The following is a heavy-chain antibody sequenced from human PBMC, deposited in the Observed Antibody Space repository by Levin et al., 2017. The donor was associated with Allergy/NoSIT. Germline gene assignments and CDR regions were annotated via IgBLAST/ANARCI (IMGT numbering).Heavy chain of an antibody. CDR1: GFTFSSYG. J-gene: IGHJ4*02. V-gene: IGHV3-30*18. Sequence: PGGSLRLSCAASGFTFSSYGMHWVRQAPGKGLEWVAVISYDGSNKYYADSVKGRFTISRDNSKNTLYLQMNSLRAEDTAVYYCAKDRGGYCSSTSCYTRGYFDYWGQGTLVTVSS. D-gene: IGHD2-2*02. CDR3: AKDRGGYCSSTSCYTRGYFDY. CDR2: ISYDGSNK.